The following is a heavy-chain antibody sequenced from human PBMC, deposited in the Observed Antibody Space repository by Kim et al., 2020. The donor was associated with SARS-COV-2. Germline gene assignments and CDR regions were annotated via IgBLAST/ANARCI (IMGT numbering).Heavy chain of an antibody. Sequence: SYADSVKGRFTISRDNAKNTLYLQMNSLRAEDTAVYYCARGSEVYYYGMDVWGQGTTVTVSS. D-gene: IGHD1-26*01. V-gene: IGHV3-74*01. CDR3: ARGSEVYYYGMDV. J-gene: IGHJ6*02.